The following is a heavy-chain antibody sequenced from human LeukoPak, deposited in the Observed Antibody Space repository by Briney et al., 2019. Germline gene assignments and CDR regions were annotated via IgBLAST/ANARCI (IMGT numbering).Heavy chain of an antibody. CDR1: GNSISSNNW. CDR2: IYHTGIT. Sequence: SETLSLTCAVSGNSISSNNWWTWVRQPPGKGLEWIGAIYHTGITDHNPSLESRVSLSVDKSKNQFSLKLFSVTAADTAVYYCARDRSGMGVWGQGTTVTVSS. CDR3: ARDRSGMGV. J-gene: IGHJ6*02. V-gene: IGHV4-4*02.